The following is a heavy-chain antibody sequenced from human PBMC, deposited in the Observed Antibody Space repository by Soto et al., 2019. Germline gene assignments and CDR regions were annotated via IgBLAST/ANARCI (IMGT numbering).Heavy chain of an antibody. D-gene: IGHD2-21*01. J-gene: IGHJ4*02. CDR3: SRGGGGGLFDL. CDR2: ISPGTTYK. V-gene: IGHV3-11*06. Sequence: QVQLVESGGGLVEPGGSLRLSCASSGFPFSDHSMSWIRRSPGKGLEFLSYISPGTTYKNYADSVKGRFTISRDNAKSSLYLQLNGLRAEDTAVYFCSRGGGGGLFDLWGQGTFVTVSS. CDR1: GFPFSDHS.